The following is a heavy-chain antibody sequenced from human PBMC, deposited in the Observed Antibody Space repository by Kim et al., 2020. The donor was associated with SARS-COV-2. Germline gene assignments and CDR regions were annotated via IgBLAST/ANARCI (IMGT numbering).Heavy chain of an antibody. J-gene: IGHJ6*02. CDR1: GYTFTSYY. V-gene: IGHV1-46*01. D-gene: IGHD3-10*01. CDR3: ARLLKETYYYGSGSYEAPYDYYGMDV. Sequence: ASVKVSCKASGYTFTSYYMHWVRQAPGQGLEWMGIINPSGGSTSYAQKFQGRVTMTRDTSTSTVYMELSSLRSEDTAVYYCARLLKETYYYGSGSYEAPYDYYGMDVWGQGTTVTVSS. CDR2: INPSGGST.